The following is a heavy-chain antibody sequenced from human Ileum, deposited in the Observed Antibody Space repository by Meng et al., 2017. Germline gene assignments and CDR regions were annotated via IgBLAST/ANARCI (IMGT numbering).Heavy chain of an antibody. CDR3: ASSTSGPELNY. D-gene: IGHD2/OR15-2a*01. Sequence: HLHLQDSRSGLVPSSQTLSLTCTVAGCSITSSAYSWTWIRQPPGKGLEWIGYIYQVGSTNYNPSLKSRVTILVDTSKNQVSQKLTSGTAADTAVYYCASSTSGPELNYWGQGTLVTLSS. V-gene: IGHV4-30-2*01. J-gene: IGHJ4*02. CDR1: GCSITSSAYS. CDR2: IYQVGST.